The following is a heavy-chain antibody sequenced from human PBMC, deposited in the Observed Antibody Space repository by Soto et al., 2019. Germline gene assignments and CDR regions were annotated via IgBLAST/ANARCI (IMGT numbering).Heavy chain of an antibody. CDR1: GGSISSGGYS. J-gene: IGHJ4*02. V-gene: IGHV4-30-2*01. CDR3: ATHPPYGPSDH. CDR2: IYHSGST. D-gene: IGHD4-17*01. Sequence: PSETLSLTCAVSGGSISSGGYSWSWIRQPPGKGLEWIGYIYHSGSTYYNPSLKSRVTISVDTSKNQFSLRLTSVTAADTAVYYCATHPPYGPSDHRDQGTLVTVSS.